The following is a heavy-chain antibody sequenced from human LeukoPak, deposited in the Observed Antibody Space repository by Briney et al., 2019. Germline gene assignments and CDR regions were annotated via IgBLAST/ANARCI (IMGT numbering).Heavy chain of an antibody. CDR2: IWYDGSNK. CDR1: GFSFSNHG. D-gene: IGHD2-15*01. V-gene: IGHV3-33*01. Sequence: GGPLRLSCAASGFSFSNHGIHWVRQAPGKGLEWVSLIWYDGSNKYYADSVKGRFTISRDDSKNTVYLQMNSLRAEDTSVYYCARDGEYCSAGCTSHSYSYGLDVWGQGTTVTVSS. J-gene: IGHJ6*02. CDR3: ARDGEYCSAGCTSHSYSYGLDV.